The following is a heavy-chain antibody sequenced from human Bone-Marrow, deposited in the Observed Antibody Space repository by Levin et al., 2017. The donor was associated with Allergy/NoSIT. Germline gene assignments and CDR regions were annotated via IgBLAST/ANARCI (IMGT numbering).Heavy chain of an antibody. V-gene: IGHV3-74*01. CDR2: ISGDGSTT. D-gene: IGHD3-10*01. CDR1: GFTFSRYW. Sequence: ASVKVSCEASGFTFSRYWMHWVRQVPGKGLVWVSRISGDGSTTSSADFVKGRFIISRDNAKNTLYLQMDSLRVDDTAVYYCAGRGPGPAGDHWGQGTLVTVSP. CDR3: AGRGPGPAGDH. J-gene: IGHJ5*02.